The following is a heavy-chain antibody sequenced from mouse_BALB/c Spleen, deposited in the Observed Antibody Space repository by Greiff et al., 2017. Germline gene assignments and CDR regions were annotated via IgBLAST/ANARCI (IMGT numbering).Heavy chain of an antibody. J-gene: IGHJ3*01. CDR1: GYSITSGNY. CDR2: ISYDGSN. CDR3: AREKGGYYGSSGGFFAY. V-gene: IGHV3-6*02. Sequence: EVQLQQSGPGLVKPSQSLSLTCSVTGYSITSGNYWNWIRQFPGNKLEWMGYISYDGSNDYNPSLKNRISITRDTSKNQFFLKLNSVTTEDTATYSFAREKGGYYGSSGGFFAYWGQGTLVTVSA. D-gene: IGHD1-1*01.